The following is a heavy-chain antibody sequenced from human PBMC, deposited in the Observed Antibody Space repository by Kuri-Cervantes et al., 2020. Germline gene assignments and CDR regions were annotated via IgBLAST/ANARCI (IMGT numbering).Heavy chain of an antibody. V-gene: IGHV1-3*01. Sequence: ASVKVSCKASGYTFTSFAMYWVRQAPGQRLEWMGWINAANGDTQYSQNFQGRVTITRDTSATTAYMELSSLRSEDTAVYYCTRGAPWAVARNWFDPWGQGTLVTVSS. D-gene: IGHD6-19*01. CDR1: GYTFTSFA. J-gene: IGHJ5*02. CDR2: INAANGDT. CDR3: TRGAPWAVARNWFDP.